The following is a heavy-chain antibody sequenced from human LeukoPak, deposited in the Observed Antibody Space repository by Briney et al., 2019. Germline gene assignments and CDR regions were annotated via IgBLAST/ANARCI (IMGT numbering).Heavy chain of an antibody. D-gene: IGHD2-15*01. CDR3: ARDCSGGSCYYSMAFDY. CDR2: ISSSSSHI. J-gene: IGHJ4*02. CDR1: GFTFSSYS. Sequence: GGSLRLSCAASGFTFSSYSMHWVRQAPGKGLEGVSSISSSSSHIYYADSGKGRFTISRDNAKNSLYLQMNSLRAEDTAVYYCARDCSGGSCYYSMAFDYWGQGTLVTVSS. V-gene: IGHV3-21*01.